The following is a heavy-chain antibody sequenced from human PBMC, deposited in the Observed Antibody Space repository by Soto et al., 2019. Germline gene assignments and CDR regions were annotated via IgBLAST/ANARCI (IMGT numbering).Heavy chain of an antibody. CDR2: IIPIFGTA. Sequence: SVKVSCKASGGTFSSYAISWVRQAPGQGLGWMGGIIPIFGTANYAQKFQGRVTITADESTSTAYMELSSLRSEDTAVYYCARVGSSIAVRPFDYWGQGTLVTVSS. J-gene: IGHJ4*02. D-gene: IGHD6-6*01. CDR3: ARVGSSIAVRPFDY. V-gene: IGHV1-69*13. CDR1: GGTFSSYA.